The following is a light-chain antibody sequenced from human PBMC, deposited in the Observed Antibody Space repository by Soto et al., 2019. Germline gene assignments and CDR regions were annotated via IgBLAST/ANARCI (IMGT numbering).Light chain of an antibody. CDR2: AAS. CDR3: QQSYSTPWT. J-gene: IGKJ1*01. V-gene: IGKV1-39*01. CDR1: QSISSY. Sequence: DIQMTQSPSSLSASVGDRVTITCRASQSISSYINWYQQKPGKAPKLLIYAASSLQSGVPSRFSGSGSGTDFTLTISSLQPEDFATYYCQQSYSTPWTFCQGTKVEIK.